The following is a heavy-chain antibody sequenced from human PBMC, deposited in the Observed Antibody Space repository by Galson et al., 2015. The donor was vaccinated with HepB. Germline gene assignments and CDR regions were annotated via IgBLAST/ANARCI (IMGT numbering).Heavy chain of an antibody. Sequence: SLRLSCAASGFTFSSYDMHWVRQATGKGLEWVSAIGTAGDTYYPGSVKGRFTISRENAKNSLYLQMNSLRAGDTAVYYCARVYGDYGLYWYFDLWGCGTLVTVSS. V-gene: IGHV3-13*01. CDR3: ARVYGDYGLYWYFDL. D-gene: IGHD4-17*01. CDR2: IGTAGDT. J-gene: IGHJ2*01. CDR1: GFTFSSYD.